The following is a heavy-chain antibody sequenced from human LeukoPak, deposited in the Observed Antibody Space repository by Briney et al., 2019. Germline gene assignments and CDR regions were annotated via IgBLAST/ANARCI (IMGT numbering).Heavy chain of an antibody. J-gene: IGHJ4*02. CDR1: GGSISSGSYY. D-gene: IGHD6-19*01. CDR3: ARDKPPISSGWYVDY. CDR2: IYTSGST. Sequence: PSETLSLTCTVSGGSISSGSYYWSWIRQPAGKGLEWIGRIYTSGSTNYNPSLKSRVTISVDTSKNQFSLKLSSVTAADTAVYYCARDKPPISSGWYVDYWGQGTLVTVSS. V-gene: IGHV4-61*02.